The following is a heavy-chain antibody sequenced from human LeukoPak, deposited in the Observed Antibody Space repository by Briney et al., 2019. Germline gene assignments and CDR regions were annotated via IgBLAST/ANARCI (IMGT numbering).Heavy chain of an antibody. V-gene: IGHV3-48*03. CDR2: ILNSGTTT. CDR1: GFTFSSYE. J-gene: IGHJ4*02. Sequence: PGGSLTLSCAASGFTFSSYEMNWVRQAPGKGLEWVSYILNSGTTTYYADSVKGRFTISRDNAKKSLYLQMNSLRAEDTGVYYCARDPPDYWGQGILVTVSS. CDR3: ARDPPDY.